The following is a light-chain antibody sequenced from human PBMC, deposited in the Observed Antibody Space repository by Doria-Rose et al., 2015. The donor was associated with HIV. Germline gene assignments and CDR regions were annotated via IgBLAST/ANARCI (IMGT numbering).Light chain of an antibody. CDR3: QQYGTSRGA. Sequence: TQSPGTLSLSPGERATLSCRASQRVKSSYLAWYQQKPGQAPRLLIYDASTRATGIPDRFSGSGSGTDFTLTISRLEPEDVAVYYCQQYGTSRGACGQGTRLEIK. CDR1: QRVKSSY. V-gene: IGKV3-20*01. CDR2: DAS. J-gene: IGKJ5*01.